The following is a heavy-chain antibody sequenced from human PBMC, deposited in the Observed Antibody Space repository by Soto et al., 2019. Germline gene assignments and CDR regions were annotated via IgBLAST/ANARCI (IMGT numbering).Heavy chain of an antibody. V-gene: IGHV4-39*01. J-gene: IGHJ6*02. CDR1: GGSISSSSYY. CDR2: IYYSGST. CDR3: ARRFRPSPIKSIAARLGNGMDV. Sequence: SETLSLTCTVSGGSISSSSYYWGWIRQPPGKGLEWIGSIYYSGSTYYNPSLKSRVTISVDTSKNQFSLKLSSVTAADTAVYYCARRFRPSPIKSIAARLGNGMDVWGQGTTVTVSS. D-gene: IGHD6-6*01.